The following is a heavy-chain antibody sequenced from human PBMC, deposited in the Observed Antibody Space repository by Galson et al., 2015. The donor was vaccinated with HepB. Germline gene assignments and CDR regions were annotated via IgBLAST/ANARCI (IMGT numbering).Heavy chain of an antibody. J-gene: IGHJ6*03. Sequence: SVKVSCKASGGTFSSYAISWVRQAPGQGLEWMGGIIPIFGTANYAQKFQGRVTITADESTSTAYMELSSLRSEDTAVYYCARGTMITFGGVTPDYYYYMDVWGKGTTVTVSS. CDR1: GGTFSSYA. V-gene: IGHV1-69*13. D-gene: IGHD3-16*01. CDR3: ARGTMITFGGVTPDYYYYMDV. CDR2: IIPIFGTA.